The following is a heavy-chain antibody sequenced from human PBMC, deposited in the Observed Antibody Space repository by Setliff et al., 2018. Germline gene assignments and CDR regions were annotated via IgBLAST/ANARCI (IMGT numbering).Heavy chain of an antibody. CDR1: GDSLSNAPYY. Sequence: PSETLSLTCTVSGDSLSNAPYYWNWIRHLPGKGLDWIGYIFYSGTTHYNPSLESRVSFSIDTSRNQFSLTLKSVTAADTAVYFCARGVRTGHLDSWGQGTLVTVSS. J-gene: IGHJ4*02. V-gene: IGHV4-30-4*01. D-gene: IGHD1-1*01. CDR3: ARGVRTGHLDS. CDR2: IFYSGTT.